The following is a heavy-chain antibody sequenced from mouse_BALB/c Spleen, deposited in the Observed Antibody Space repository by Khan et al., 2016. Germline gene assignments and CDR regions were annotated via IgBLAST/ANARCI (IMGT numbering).Heavy chain of an antibody. CDR1: GFNIKDTY. J-gene: IGHJ3*01. CDR2: IDPANGNT. D-gene: IGHD2-4*01. V-gene: IGHV14-3*02. Sequence: VRLQQSGAELVKPGASVKLSCTASGFNIKDTYMHWVKQRPEQGLEWIGRIDPANGNTKYDPKFQGKATITADTSSNTAYLQLSSLTSEDTAVDYCARCTYDCDVGFAYWGQGTLVTVSA. CDR3: ARCTYDCDVGFAY.